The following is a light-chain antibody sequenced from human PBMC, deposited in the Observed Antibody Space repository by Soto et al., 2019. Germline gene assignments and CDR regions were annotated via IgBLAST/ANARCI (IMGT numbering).Light chain of an antibody. CDR3: SAWDDSLNVWV. CDR1: SSNIGSNT. CDR2: SNN. Sequence: QSVLTQPPSASGTPGQRVTISCSGSSSNIGSNTVNWYQQLPGTAPKLLIYSNNQRPSGVPDRFSGSKSGTSASLAISGLQSDDEADYYCSAWDDSLNVWVFGGGTKLTVL. J-gene: IGLJ3*02. V-gene: IGLV1-44*01.